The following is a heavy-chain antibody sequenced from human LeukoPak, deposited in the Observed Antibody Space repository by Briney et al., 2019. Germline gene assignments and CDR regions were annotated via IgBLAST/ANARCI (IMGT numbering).Heavy chain of an antibody. CDR3: ARVESGYSGYEAPDY. CDR1: GFTFSSYS. J-gene: IGHJ4*02. D-gene: IGHD5-12*01. V-gene: IGHV3-21*01. Sequence: GGSLRLSCAASGFTFSSYSMNWVRQAPGKGLEWVSSISSSSSYIYYADSVKGRFTISRENAKNSLYLQMNSLRAEETAVYYCARVESGYSGYEAPDYWGQGTLVTVSS. CDR2: ISSSSSYI.